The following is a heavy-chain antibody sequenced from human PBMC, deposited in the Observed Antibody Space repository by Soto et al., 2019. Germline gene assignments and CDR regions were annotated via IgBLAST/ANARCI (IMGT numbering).Heavy chain of an antibody. Sequence: QVQLQQWGAGLLKPSETLSLTCAVYGGSFSGYYWGWIRQPPGKGLEWIGEINHSGSTNYNPSLKIRVTISVDTSKNQFALRLSSVTAVDTAVYYCARLLYYNYAPTFDYWGQGTLVTVSS. V-gene: IGHV4-34*01. CDR3: ARLLYYNYAPTFDY. CDR2: INHSGST. D-gene: IGHD1-20*01. CDR1: GGSFSGYY. J-gene: IGHJ4*02.